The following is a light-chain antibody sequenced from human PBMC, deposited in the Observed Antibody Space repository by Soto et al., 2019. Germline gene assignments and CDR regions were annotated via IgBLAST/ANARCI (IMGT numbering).Light chain of an antibody. CDR3: QQYNNWPPWT. Sequence: EIVMTRSPATLSVSPGERATLSRRASQSVSSNLAWYQQKPAQAPRLLIYGASTRATGIPARFSGSGSGTEFTLTISSLQSEDFAVYYCQQYNNWPPWTFGQGTKVEIK. J-gene: IGKJ1*01. V-gene: IGKV3-15*01. CDR1: QSVSSN. CDR2: GAS.